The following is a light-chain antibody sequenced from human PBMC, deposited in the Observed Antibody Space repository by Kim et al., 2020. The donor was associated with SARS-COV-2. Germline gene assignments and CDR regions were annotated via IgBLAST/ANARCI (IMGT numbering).Light chain of an antibody. V-gene: IGKV3-20*01. CDR1: NSVSRTF. J-gene: IGKJ1*01. Sequence: GECVTHSGRANNSVSRTFLARHQPKPGQSPRRLIHDASNRATGIPDRFSSLGYAMDFALNIHGLEPEDYAVYNCQLYIGLPPTWTVGQGTKVDIQ. CDR3: QLYIGLPPTWT. CDR2: DAS.